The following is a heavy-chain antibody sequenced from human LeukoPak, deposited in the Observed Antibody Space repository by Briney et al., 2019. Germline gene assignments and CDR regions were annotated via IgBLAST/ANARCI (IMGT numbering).Heavy chain of an antibody. CDR1: GGSISSYY. V-gene: IGHV4-59*08. D-gene: IGHD5-18*01. Sequence: SETLSLTCTVSGGSISSYYWSWIRQPPGKGLEWIGYIYYSGSTNYNPSLKSRVTISVDTSKNQFSLKLSSVTAADTAVYYCARLRGTAMAASLNFDYWGQGTLVTASS. CDR2: IYYSGST. J-gene: IGHJ4*02. CDR3: ARLRGTAMAASLNFDY.